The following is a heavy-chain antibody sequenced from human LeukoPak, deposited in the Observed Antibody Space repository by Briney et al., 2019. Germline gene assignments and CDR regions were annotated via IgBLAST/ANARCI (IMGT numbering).Heavy chain of an antibody. J-gene: IGHJ4*02. CDR3: ATYYDILTGTPLPDY. CDR2: FDPEDGET. D-gene: IGHD3-9*01. V-gene: IGHV1-24*01. CDR1: GYTLTELS. Sequence: PGASVKVSCKVSGYTLTELSMHWVRQAPGKGLEWMGGFDPEDGETTYAQKFQGRVTMTEDTSTDTAYMELSSLRSEDTAVYYCATYYDILTGTPLPDYWGQGTLVTVSS.